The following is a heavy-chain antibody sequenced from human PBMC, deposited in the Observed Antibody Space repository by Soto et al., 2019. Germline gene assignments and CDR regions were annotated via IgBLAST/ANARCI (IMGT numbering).Heavy chain of an antibody. J-gene: IGHJ5*02. CDR1: VGSISSYY. CDR3: ARGGTYSEFWSGYRWFDP. V-gene: IGHV4-59*12. D-gene: IGHD3-3*01. Sequence: SETLSLTCTVSVGSISSYYWSWIRQPPGKGLEWIRYIYYSGSTNYNPSLKSRVTTSVHTSKTPFYLKLSSVTAADTAVYYCARGGTYSEFWSGYRWFDPWGQGTLVTVSS. CDR2: IYYSGST.